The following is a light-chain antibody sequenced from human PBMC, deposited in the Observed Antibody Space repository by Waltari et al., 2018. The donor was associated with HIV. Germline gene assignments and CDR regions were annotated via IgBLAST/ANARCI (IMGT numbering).Light chain of an antibody. J-gene: IGLJ2*01. CDR2: DNN. V-gene: IGLV1-51*01. CDR1: SSTIEKNY. Sequence: QSVLTQPPSVSAAPGQRVTISCSGNSSTIEKNYVSWYQQIPGTAPKILIYDNNKRPSGPPARFSGSKSGTSANLAITGLQTADEADYYCGTWDSSLVFGGGTKLTVL. CDR3: GTWDSSLV.